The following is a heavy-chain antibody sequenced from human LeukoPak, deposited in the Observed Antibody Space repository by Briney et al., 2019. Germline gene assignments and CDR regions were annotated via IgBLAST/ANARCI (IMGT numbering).Heavy chain of an antibody. CDR3: ARGIVATTLFDY. V-gene: IGHV4-31*03. J-gene: IGHJ4*02. CDR1: GGSISSGGYH. D-gene: IGHD5-12*01. Sequence: SQTLSLTCTVPGGSISSGGYHWSWIRPRPGKGLEWVGCIYGSRSHYYNPFLKRRVTISVDTSNNQFPLMLSSVTAAVTAVYFCARGIVATTLFDYWGQGTLGTV. CDR2: IYGSRSH.